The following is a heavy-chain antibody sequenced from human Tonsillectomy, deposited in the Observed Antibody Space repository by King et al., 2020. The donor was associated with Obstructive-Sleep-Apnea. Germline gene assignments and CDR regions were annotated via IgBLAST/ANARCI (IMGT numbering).Heavy chain of an antibody. CDR3: AKDKGRYDFWSGPLDY. V-gene: IGHV3-43D*03. Sequence: VQLVESGGVVVQPGGSLRLSCAASGFTFDDYAMHWVRQAPGKGLEWVSLISWDGGSTYDADSVKGRFTISRDNSKNSPYLQMNRLRAEETALYYCAKDKGRYDFWSGPLDYWGQGTLVTVSS. CDR1: GFTFDDYA. D-gene: IGHD3-3*01. CDR2: ISWDGGST. J-gene: IGHJ4*02.